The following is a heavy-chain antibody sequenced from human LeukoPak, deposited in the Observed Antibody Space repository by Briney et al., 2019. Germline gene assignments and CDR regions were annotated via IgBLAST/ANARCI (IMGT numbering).Heavy chain of an antibody. CDR3: ARVGGTYYYDSSGSIDY. J-gene: IGHJ4*02. D-gene: IGHD3-22*01. CDR2: IYYSGST. V-gene: IGHV4-30-4*01. Sequence: SETLSLTCTVSGGSISSGDYYWSWLRQPPGTGLEGIGYIYYSGSTYYNPSLKSRVTISVDTSKNQFSLKLSSVTAADTAVYYCARVGGTYYYDSSGSIDYWGQGTLVTVSS. CDR1: GGSISSGDYY.